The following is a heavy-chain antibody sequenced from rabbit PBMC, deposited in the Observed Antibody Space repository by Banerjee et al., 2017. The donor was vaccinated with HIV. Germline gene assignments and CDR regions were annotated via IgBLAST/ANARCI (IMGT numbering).Heavy chain of an antibody. CDR2: INTSSGNP. D-gene: IGHD1-1*01. Sequence: QEQLEESGGDLVKPEGSLTLTCTASGFSFSNGYVMCWVRQAPGKGLEWIGCINTSSGNPVYASWAKGRFTISKASWTTVTLQVTSLTAADTATYFCARDWAYTDYYNLWGQGTLVTVS. V-gene: IGHV1S45*01. CDR3: ARDWAYTDYYNL. J-gene: IGHJ4*01. CDR1: GFSFSNGYV.